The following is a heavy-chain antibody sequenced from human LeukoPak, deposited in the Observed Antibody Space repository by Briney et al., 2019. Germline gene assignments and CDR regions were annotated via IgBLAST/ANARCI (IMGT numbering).Heavy chain of an antibody. J-gene: IGHJ4*02. CDR2: ISHSGST. D-gene: IGHD6-13*01. Sequence: SETLSLTCAVYGGSFSGYYWSWIRQPPGKGLEWIGEISHSGSTNYNPSLKSRVTISVDTSKNQFSLKLSSVTAADTAVYYCARDSGTRRFDYWGQGTLVTVSS. CDR1: GGSFSGYY. V-gene: IGHV4-34*01. CDR3: ARDSGTRRFDY.